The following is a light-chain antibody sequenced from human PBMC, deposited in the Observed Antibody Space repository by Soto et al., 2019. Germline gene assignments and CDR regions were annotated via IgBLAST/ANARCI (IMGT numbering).Light chain of an antibody. CDR3: QQYNNWPPT. J-gene: IGKJ1*01. CDR1: QSVSSN. Sequence: EIVMTQSPATLSVTPGERDTLPCRASQSVSSNIAWYQQKPGQAPRLLIYGASTRATGIPARFSGSGSGTEFTPTISSLQSEDFAVYYCQQYNNWPPTFAQGTKVDIK. V-gene: IGKV3-15*01. CDR2: GAS.